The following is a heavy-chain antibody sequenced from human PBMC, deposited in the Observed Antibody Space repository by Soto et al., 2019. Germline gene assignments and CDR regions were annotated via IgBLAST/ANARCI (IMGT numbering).Heavy chain of an antibody. CDR3: ARDRAYYESSGLYFDY. Sequence: PSETLSLTCTVSGDSIRSYYWSWIRQPPGKGLEWIGYIYDSGSTNYSPSLKSRVTISVDTSKSQFSLKLSSVTAADTAVYYCARDRAYYESSGLYFDYWGQGTLVTVSS. D-gene: IGHD3-22*01. V-gene: IGHV4-59*01. CDR1: GDSIRSYY. J-gene: IGHJ4*02. CDR2: IYDSGST.